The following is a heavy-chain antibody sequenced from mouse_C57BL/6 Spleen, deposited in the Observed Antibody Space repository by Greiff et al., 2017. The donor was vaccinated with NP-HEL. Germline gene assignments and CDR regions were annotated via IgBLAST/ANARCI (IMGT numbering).Heavy chain of an antibody. Sequence: VQLQQPGAELVKPGASVKMSCKASGYTFTSYWITWVKQRPGQGLEWIGDIYPGSGSTNYNEKFKSKATLTVDTSSSTAYMQLSSLTSEDSAVYYCASSSYYYGSSQSYFDYWGQGTTLTVSS. V-gene: IGHV1-55*01. D-gene: IGHD1-1*01. CDR1: GYTFTSYW. CDR3: ASSSYYYGSSQSYFDY. J-gene: IGHJ2*01. CDR2: IYPGSGST.